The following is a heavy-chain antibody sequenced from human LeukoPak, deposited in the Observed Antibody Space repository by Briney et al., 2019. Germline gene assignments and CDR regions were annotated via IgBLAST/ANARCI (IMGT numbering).Heavy chain of an antibody. CDR3: ARAFGSGSYQYYYYYYYMDV. D-gene: IGHD3-10*01. CDR2: IGISSNKI. Sequence: GGSLRLSCAASGFTLRSYTMNWVRQAPGKGLEWVSSIGISSNKIYYADSVKGRFIISRDNAKNSVYLQMNSLRAEDMAVYYCARAFGSGSYQYYYYYYYMDVWGKGTTVTVSS. CDR1: GFTLRSYT. J-gene: IGHJ6*03. V-gene: IGHV3-21*01.